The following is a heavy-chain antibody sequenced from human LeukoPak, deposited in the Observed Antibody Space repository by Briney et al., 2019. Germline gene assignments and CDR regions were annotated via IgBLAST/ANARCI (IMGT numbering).Heavy chain of an antibody. D-gene: IGHD1-26*01. CDR2: TYYRSKWYN. J-gene: IGHJ4*02. CDR3: ARGGTYLFDY. Sequence: SQTLSLTCAISGDSVSSNSAGWNWVRQSPSRGLEWLGRTYYRSKWYNDYAVSVKSRITINPDTSKNQFSLQLNSVTAEDTAVYYCARGGTYLFDYWGQGTLVTVSS. V-gene: IGHV6-1*01. CDR1: GDSVSSNSAG.